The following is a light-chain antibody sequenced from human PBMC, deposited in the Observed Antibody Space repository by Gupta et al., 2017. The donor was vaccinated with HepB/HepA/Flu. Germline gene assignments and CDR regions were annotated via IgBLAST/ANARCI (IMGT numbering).Light chain of an antibody. CDR2: LGS. CDR3: MQALQTPPT. Sequence: DIVMTQSPLSLPVTPGEPASISCRSSQSLLHSNGYNYLDWYLQKPGQSPQLLIYLGSNRASGVPDRFSGSGSGPDLTLKISRVEAEDVGVYYCMQALQTPPTFGQGTKLEIK. V-gene: IGKV2-28*01. J-gene: IGKJ2*01. CDR1: QSLLHSNGYNY.